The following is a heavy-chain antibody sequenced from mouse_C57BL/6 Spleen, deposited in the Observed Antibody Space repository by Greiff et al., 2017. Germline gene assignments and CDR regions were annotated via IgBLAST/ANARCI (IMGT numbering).Heavy chain of an antibody. CDR1: GFTFSSYD. CDR2: ISSGGSYT. V-gene: IGHV5-6*01. J-gene: IGHJ4*01. CDR3: ARQMDY. Sequence: EVKLVESGGDLVKPGGSLRLSCAASGFTFSSYDMSWVRQPPDKRLEWVATISSGGSYTSYPDSVKGRFTISRDNAKNTQYLQMSSLRSEHTATYYSARQMDYWGQGTSVTVSS.